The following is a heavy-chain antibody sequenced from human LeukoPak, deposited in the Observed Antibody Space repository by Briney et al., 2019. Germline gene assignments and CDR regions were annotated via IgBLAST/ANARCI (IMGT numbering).Heavy chain of an antibody. D-gene: IGHD3-10*01. Sequence: SETLSLTCTVSGGSISSYYWSWIRQPAGKGLEWIGRIYTSRSTNYNPSLKSRVTISVDKSKNQFSLKLSSVTAADTAVYYCARDARDGSGPKPYYMDVWGKGTTVTVSS. J-gene: IGHJ6*03. CDR1: GGSISSYY. CDR2: IYTSRST. CDR3: ARDARDGSGPKPYYMDV. V-gene: IGHV4-4*07.